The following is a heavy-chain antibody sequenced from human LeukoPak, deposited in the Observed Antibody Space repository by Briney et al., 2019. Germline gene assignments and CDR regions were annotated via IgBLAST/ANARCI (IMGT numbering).Heavy chain of an antibody. CDR1: GFTFSSYA. CDR2: ISYDGSNK. V-gene: IGHV3-30-3*01. J-gene: IGHJ6*03. Sequence: QPGRSLRLSCAASGFTFSSYAMHWVRQAPGKGLEWVAVISYDGSNKYYADSVKGRFTISRDNSKNTLYLQMNSLRAEDTAVYYCARDRQSYYYYYYMDVWGKGTTVTVSS. CDR3: ARDRQSYYYYYYMDV.